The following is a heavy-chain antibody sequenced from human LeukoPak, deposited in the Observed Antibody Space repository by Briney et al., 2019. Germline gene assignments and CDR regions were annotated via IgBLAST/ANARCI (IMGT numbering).Heavy chain of an antibody. Sequence: PSETLSLTCTVFGGSISSGSYYWGWIRQPPGKGLEWIGSIYYSGSTYYNPSLKSRVTISVDTSKNQFSLKLSSVTAADTAVYYCARRGSAPYNWNPHYYFDYWGQGTLVTVSS. CDR3: ARRGSAPYNWNPHYYFDY. CDR1: GGSISSGSYY. V-gene: IGHV4-39*01. D-gene: IGHD1-20*01. CDR2: IYYSGST. J-gene: IGHJ4*02.